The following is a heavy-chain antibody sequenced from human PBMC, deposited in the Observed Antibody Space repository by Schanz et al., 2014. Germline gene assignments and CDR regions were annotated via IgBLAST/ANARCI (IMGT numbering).Heavy chain of an antibody. J-gene: IGHJ4*02. CDR3: ARARYTGYDCSGY. CDR1: GYIFSSYA. V-gene: IGHV1-18*01. D-gene: IGHD5-12*01. CDR2: INGYNAHT. Sequence: QLVQSGSEFRKPGASVKVSCKASGYIFSSYAIHWVRQAPGQGLEWMGWINGYNAHTNYAQKFQGRVTMTTDTSTSTVYMELSGLTSDDTATYFCARARYTGYDCSGYWGQGTLLIVSS.